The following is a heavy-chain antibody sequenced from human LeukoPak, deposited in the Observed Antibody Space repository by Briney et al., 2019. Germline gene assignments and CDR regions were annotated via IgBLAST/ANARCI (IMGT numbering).Heavy chain of an antibody. V-gene: IGHV1-69*13. CDR1: GGTFSSYG. Sequence: VASVKVSCKASGGTFSSYGISWVRQAPGQGLEWMGGIITTFGTVNYAQKFQGRVTITADESTSTAYMELRSLRSEGTAVYYCARDLYYGSGSPRYFDHWGQGTLVTVSS. CDR2: IITTFGTV. CDR3: ARDLYYGSGSPRYFDH. J-gene: IGHJ4*02. D-gene: IGHD3-10*01.